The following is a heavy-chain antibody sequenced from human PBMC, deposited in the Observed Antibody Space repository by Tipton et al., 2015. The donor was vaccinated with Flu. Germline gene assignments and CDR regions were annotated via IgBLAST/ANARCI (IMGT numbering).Heavy chain of an antibody. V-gene: IGHV4-34*01. CDR3: ARGGGPLTVTSLRYCYYMDF. Sequence: TLSLTCAVYGGSFSGYYWSWIRQPPGKGLEWIGEINHSGSTNYNPSLKSRVTISVDTSKNQFSLKLSSVTAADTAVYYCARGGGPLTVTSLRYCYYMDFWGKGTPVTVSS. CDR1: GGSFSGYY. J-gene: IGHJ6*03. CDR2: INHSGST. D-gene: IGHD4-17*01.